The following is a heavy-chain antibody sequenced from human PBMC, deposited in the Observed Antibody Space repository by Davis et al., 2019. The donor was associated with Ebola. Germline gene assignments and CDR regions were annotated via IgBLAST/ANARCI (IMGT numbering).Heavy chain of an antibody. CDR3: ARDFRAASSGYDY. Sequence: GESLKISCAASGFTFSSYSMNWVRQAPGKGLEWVSYISSSSSTIYYADSVKGRFTISRDNAKNSLYLQMNSLRAEDTAVYYCARDFRAASSGYDYWGQGTLVTVSS. J-gene: IGHJ4*02. CDR2: ISSSSSTI. V-gene: IGHV3-48*04. CDR1: GFTFSSYS. D-gene: IGHD6-19*01.